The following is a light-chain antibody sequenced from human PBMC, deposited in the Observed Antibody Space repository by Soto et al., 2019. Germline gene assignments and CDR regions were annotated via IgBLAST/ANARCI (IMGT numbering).Light chain of an antibody. Sequence: VDRVTITCRASQGIRDELGWYQQKAGKAPNLLISAASRLQSGVPSRFSGRGSGTDFTLTISSLQPEDFATYYCLQDYDYPRTFGQGPKVDIK. CDR3: LQDYDYPRT. V-gene: IGKV1-6*01. J-gene: IGKJ1*01. CDR1: QGIRDE. CDR2: AAS.